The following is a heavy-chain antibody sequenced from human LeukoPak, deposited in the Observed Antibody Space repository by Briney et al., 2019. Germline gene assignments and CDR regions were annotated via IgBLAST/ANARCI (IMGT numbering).Heavy chain of an antibody. Sequence: GGSLRLSCAASGFTFSSYGMHWVRQAPGKGLEWVSYISSSSITIYSPDSVKGRFTISRDNAKNSLYLQMDSLRAEDTAVYYCARSTISFGGVIGYWGQGTLVTVSS. CDR1: GFTFSSYG. D-gene: IGHD3-16*01. V-gene: IGHV3-48*01. CDR2: ISSSSITI. J-gene: IGHJ4*02. CDR3: ARSTISFGGVIGY.